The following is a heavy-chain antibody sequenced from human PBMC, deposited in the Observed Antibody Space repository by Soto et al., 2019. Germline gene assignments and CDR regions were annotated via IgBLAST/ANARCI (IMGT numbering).Heavy chain of an antibody. CDR2: ISGSGNTA. CDR1: GFTFSSYA. CDR3: AKDCKSGSGWYWDY. J-gene: IGHJ4*02. V-gene: IGHV3-23*01. D-gene: IGHD6-19*01. Sequence: GGSLRLSCAASGFTFSSYAMSWVRQAPGKGLEWVSGISGSGNTAYYADSVKGRFTISRDNSKNTLYLQMNSLRVEDTALYYCAKDCKSGSGWYWDYWGQGTLATVSS.